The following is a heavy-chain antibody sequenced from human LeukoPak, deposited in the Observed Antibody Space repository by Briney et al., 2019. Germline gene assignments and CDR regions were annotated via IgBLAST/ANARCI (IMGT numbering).Heavy chain of an antibody. CDR2: ISESGTT. J-gene: IGHJ5*02. CDR3: ARGGGTTDWFDP. V-gene: IGHV4-39*07. CDR1: GGSISSSIHY. Sequence: PSETLSLTCTVSGGSISSSIHYWAWIRQPPGKGLEWLATISESGTTYYNPSLKSRVTISVDTSKNQFSLKLSSVTAADTAVYYCARGGGTTDWFDPWGQGTLVTVSS. D-gene: IGHD4-11*01.